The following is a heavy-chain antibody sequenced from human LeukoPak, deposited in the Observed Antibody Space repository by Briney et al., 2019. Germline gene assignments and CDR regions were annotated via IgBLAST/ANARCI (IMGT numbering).Heavy chain of an antibody. CDR1: GFTFSSYA. CDR3: AKDDITYYDFWSGQFFDY. J-gene: IGHJ4*02. Sequence: GGSLRLSCAASGFTFSSYAMSWVRQAPGKGLEWVSAISGSGGSTYYADSVKGRFTISRDNSKNTLYLQMNSLRAEDTAVYYCAKDDITYYDFWSGQFFDYWGQGTLVTASS. V-gene: IGHV3-23*01. CDR2: ISGSGGST. D-gene: IGHD3-3*01.